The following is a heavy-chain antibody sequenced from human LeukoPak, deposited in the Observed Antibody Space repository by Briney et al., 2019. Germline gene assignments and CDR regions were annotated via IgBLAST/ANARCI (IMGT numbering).Heavy chain of an antibody. Sequence: EASVKVSCKASGYTFTGYYMHWVRQAPGQGLEWMGWINPNSGGTNYAQKFQGRVTMTRDTSISTAYMELSRLRSDDTAVYYCARERITMVRGAVGWFDPWGQGTLVTVSS. D-gene: IGHD3-10*01. J-gene: IGHJ5*02. CDR2: INPNSGGT. CDR1: GYTFTGYY. V-gene: IGHV1-2*02. CDR3: ARERITMVRGAVGWFDP.